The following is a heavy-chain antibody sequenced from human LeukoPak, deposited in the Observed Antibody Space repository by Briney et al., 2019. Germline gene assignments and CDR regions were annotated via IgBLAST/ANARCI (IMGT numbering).Heavy chain of an antibody. D-gene: IGHD3-10*01. CDR1: GGSISSYY. V-gene: IGHV4-59*01. Sequence: SETLSLTCTVSGGSISSYYWSWIRQPPGKGLEWIGYIYYSGSTNYNPSLKSRVTISVDTSKNQFSLKLSSVTAADTAVYYCASSWHELEHPGDWGQGTLVTVSS. CDR3: ASSWHELEHPGD. CDR2: IYYSGST. J-gene: IGHJ4*02.